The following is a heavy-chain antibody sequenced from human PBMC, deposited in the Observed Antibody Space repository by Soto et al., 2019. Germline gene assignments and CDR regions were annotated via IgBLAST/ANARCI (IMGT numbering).Heavy chain of an antibody. CDR3: ARALGSWGSYYFDH. Sequence: QITLKESGPTLVRPTQTLTLTCTVSGFSLDTWGVGVGWIRQSPGKAPEWFALIYWDDDKRYSPSLKNRLTITKDTSKNQVVLTVTNMDPVDTVTYYCARALGSWGSYYFDHWGQGTLVTVSS. CDR1: GFSLDTWGVG. J-gene: IGHJ4*02. V-gene: IGHV2-5*02. CDR2: IYWDDDK. D-gene: IGHD3-16*01.